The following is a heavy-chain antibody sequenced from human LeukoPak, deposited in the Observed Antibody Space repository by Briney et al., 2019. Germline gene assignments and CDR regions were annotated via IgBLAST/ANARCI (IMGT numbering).Heavy chain of an antibody. CDR3: ARHSPVPYSE. CDR1: GFXFSSYE. CDR2: ISSSGSTI. D-gene: IGHD2-15*01. J-gene: IGHJ4*02. Sequence: PGGSLRLSCAASGFXFSSYEINWVCQAPGKGLEWVSYISSSGSTIYYADSVKGRFTISRDNAKNSLYLQMNSLRAEDTAVYYCARHSPVPYSEWGQGTLVTVSS. V-gene: IGHV3-48*03.